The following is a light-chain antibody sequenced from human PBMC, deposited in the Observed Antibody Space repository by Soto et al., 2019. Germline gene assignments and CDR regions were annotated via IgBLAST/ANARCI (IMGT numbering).Light chain of an antibody. CDR1: QNINDW. J-gene: IGKJ3*01. Sequence: DIQMTQSPSTLSASVGHRVTITCRASQNINDWLAWYQQKPGKAPNLLIYDASTLESGVPSRLRGSGSGTEFPLTIISLQPADFATYYCQQYDTFSRFTFGPGTKVDLK. CDR2: DAS. CDR3: QQYDTFSRFT. V-gene: IGKV1-5*01.